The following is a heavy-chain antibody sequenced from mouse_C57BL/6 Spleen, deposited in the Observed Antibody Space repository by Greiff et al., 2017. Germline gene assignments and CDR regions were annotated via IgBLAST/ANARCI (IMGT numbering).Heavy chain of an antibody. Sequence: VQLQQSGAELVRPGTSVKVSCKASGYAFTNYLIEWVKQRPGQGLEWIGVINPGSGGTNYNEKFKGKATLTADKSSSTAYMQLSSLTSEDSAVYFCAREGGVFDGYYSGFAYWGQGTLVTVSA. CDR1: GYAFTNYL. CDR3: AREGGVFDGYYSGFAY. J-gene: IGHJ3*01. V-gene: IGHV1-54*01. D-gene: IGHD2-3*01. CDR2: INPGSGGT.